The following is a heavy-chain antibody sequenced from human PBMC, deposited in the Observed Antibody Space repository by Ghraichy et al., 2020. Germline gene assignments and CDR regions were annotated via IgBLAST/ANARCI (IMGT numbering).Heavy chain of an antibody. CDR1: GFTFSSYA. CDR3: VRERSGYDSVY. Sequence: GGSLRLSCAASGFTFSSYAMHWVRQAPGKGLEWVALITYEGSSKYYGDSVKGRFTISRDNSKNALYLQMNSLRADDTAVYYCVRERSGYDSVYWDQGTLVTVSS. J-gene: IGHJ4*02. V-gene: IGHV3-30*04. D-gene: IGHD5-12*01. CDR2: ITYEGSSK.